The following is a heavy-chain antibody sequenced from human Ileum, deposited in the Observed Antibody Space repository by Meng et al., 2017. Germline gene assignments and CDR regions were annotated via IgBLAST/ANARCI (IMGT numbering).Heavy chain of an antibody. J-gene: IGHJ4*02. CDR3: VRGGGYIIAY. Sequence: EVHLVGSGGGLVQPGGSLRLSCSVSGFTVSDNYMHWVRQAPGKGLEWVSVLRAAGNTFYADSVEGRFTFSRDNSKNTVFLQMNDLRPEDTAVYYCVRGGGYIIAYWGQGSLVTVSS. CDR1: GFTVSDNY. D-gene: IGHD6-25*01. V-gene: IGHV3-66*02. CDR2: LRAAGNT.